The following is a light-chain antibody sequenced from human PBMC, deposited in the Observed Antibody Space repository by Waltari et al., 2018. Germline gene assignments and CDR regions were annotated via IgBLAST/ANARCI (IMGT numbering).Light chain of an antibody. CDR1: SSNIGNNL. CDR2: YDD. J-gene: IGLJ2*01. CDR3: AAWDDNLNAVV. V-gene: IGLV1-36*01. Sequence: QSVLTQPPSVSEAPRQRDTIACSGSSSNIGNNLVTRYQQVPGEAPKLLIYYDDMLPSGVSDRFSGSRSGTSASLAISGLQSEDEADYYCAAWDDNLNAVVFGGGTKVTVL.